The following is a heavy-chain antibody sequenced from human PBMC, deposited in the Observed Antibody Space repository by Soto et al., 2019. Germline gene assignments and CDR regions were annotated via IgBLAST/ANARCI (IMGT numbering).Heavy chain of an antibody. CDR2: IIPSFGTA. D-gene: IGHD5-18*01. Sequence: GASVKVSCKASGGTFSSYAISWVRQAPGQGLEWMGGIIPSFGTANHAQKFQGRVTITADESTSTAYMELRRLRPDDTAVYYCARPRGYSYVLPDYWGQGTLVTAPQ. J-gene: IGHJ4*02. CDR3: ARPRGYSYVLPDY. CDR1: GGTFSSYA. V-gene: IGHV1-69*13.